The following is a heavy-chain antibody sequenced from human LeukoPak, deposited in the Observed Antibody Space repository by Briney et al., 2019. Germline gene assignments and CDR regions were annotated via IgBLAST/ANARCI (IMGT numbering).Heavy chain of an antibody. CDR1: GVSITTYY. Sequence: PSETLSLTCTVSGVSITTYYWSWIRQPPGKGLEYIGYIYYNGITNYNPSLKSRVTMSLDTSKNQFSLTLTSVTAADTAVYYCARGEPHYFDYWGQGTLVTVSS. CDR2: IYYNGIT. D-gene: IGHD1-14*01. CDR3: ARGEPHYFDY. V-gene: IGHV4-59*08. J-gene: IGHJ4*02.